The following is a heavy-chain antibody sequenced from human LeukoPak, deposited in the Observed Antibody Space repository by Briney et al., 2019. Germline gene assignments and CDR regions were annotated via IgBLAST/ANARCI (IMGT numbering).Heavy chain of an antibody. V-gene: IGHV3-74*01. J-gene: IGHJ4*02. CDR3: ARDPSFGGYPDY. D-gene: IGHD5-12*01. Sequence: PGGSLRLSCAVSGFTFSSYWMHWVRQAPGKGLVWVSRIDRDGSRINYADSVKGRFTISRDNGKNTLFLQMNSLRAEDAAVYYCARDPSFGGYPDYWGQGTLVTVSS. CDR1: GFTFSSYW. CDR2: IDRDGSRI.